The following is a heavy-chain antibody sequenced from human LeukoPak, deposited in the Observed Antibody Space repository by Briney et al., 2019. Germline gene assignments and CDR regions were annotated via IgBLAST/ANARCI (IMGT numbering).Heavy chain of an antibody. D-gene: IGHD2-2*01. V-gene: IGHV5-51*01. Sequence: GESLKISCKGSGYSFTSYWIGWVRQMPGKGLEWMGIIYPGDSDTRYSPSFQGQVTISADKSISTAYLQWSSLKASDTAMYYCARQDCSSTSCYSAPFDYWGQGTLVTVSS. CDR2: IYPGDSDT. CDR3: ARQDCSSTSCYSAPFDY. CDR1: GYSFTSYW. J-gene: IGHJ4*02.